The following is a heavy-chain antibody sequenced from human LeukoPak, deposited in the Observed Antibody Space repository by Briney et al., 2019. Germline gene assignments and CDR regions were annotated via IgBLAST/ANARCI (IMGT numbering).Heavy chain of an antibody. J-gene: IGHJ4*02. CDR1: GGSFSGYY. Sequence: SETLSLTCAVYGGSFSGYYWSWIRQPPGKGLEWIGYIYDIGTTNYNPSLKTRVTMSVDTSNNQFSLKLSSVTAADTAVYYCATGVHGITAAGDYYFDYWGQGTLVTVSS. CDR3: ATGVHGITAAGDYYFDY. D-gene: IGHD6-13*01. CDR2: IYDIGTT. V-gene: IGHV4-59*03.